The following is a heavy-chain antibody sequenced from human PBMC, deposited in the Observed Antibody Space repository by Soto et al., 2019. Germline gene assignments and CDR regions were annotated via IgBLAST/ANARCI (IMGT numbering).Heavy chain of an antibody. CDR1: GYRFASYW. CDR2: IYPGDSDT. V-gene: IGHV5-51*01. Sequence: PGESLKICCQGSGYRFASYWIGWVRQMPGKDLEWMGIIYPGDSDTRYSPSFQGQVAISADKSLRTAYLQWTSLKASDTALYYCARTRSFTLGFYYDGMDVWGQGTTVTVSS. J-gene: IGHJ6*02. CDR3: ARTRSFTLGFYYDGMDV. D-gene: IGHD6-6*01.